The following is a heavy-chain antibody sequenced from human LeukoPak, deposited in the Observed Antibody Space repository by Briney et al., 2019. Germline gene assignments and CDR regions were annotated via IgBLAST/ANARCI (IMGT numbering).Heavy chain of an antibody. CDR2: INSDGSST. Sequence: GGSLRLSCAASGFTFSSYWMHWVRQAPGKGLVWVSRINSDGSSTSYADSVKGRFTISRDNAKNTLYLQMNSLRAEDTALYYCARVVGDYNAIYYYYYYMDVWGKGTTVTVSS. D-gene: IGHD4-17*01. CDR3: ARVVGDYNAIYYYYYYMDV. J-gene: IGHJ6*03. CDR1: GFTFSSYW. V-gene: IGHV3-74*01.